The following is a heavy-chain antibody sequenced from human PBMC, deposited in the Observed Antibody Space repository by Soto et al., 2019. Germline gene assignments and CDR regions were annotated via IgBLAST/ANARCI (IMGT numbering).Heavy chain of an antibody. CDR1: GGSFSGYY. Sequence: XXTLSLPYAVYGGSFSGYYWSWILQPPGKGLEWIGEINHSGSTNYNPSLKSRVTISVDTSKNQFSLKLSSVTAADTDVYYCARGRRGYCSGGSCQNFDYWGQGTLVTVSS. J-gene: IGHJ4*02. V-gene: IGHV4-34*01. CDR2: INHSGST. CDR3: ARGRRGYCSGGSCQNFDY. D-gene: IGHD2-15*01.